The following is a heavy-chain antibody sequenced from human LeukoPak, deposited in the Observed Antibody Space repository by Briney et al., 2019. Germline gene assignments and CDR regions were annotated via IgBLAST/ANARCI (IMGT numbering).Heavy chain of an antibody. D-gene: IGHD6-13*01. CDR2: IYSGGST. V-gene: IGHV3-66*01. CDR3: ARDGYSSSWSTPFNWFDP. CDR1: GFTVSSNY. Sequence: GGSLRLSCTASGFTVSSNYMSWVRQAPGKGLEWVSVIYSGGSTYYADSVKGRFTISRDSSKNTLYLQMNSLRAEDTAVYYCARDGYSSSWSTPFNWFDPWGQGTLVTVSS. J-gene: IGHJ5*02.